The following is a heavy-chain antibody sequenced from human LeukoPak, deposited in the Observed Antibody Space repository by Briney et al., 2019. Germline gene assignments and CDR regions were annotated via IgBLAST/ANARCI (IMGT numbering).Heavy chain of an antibody. CDR3: ARGGGVCSGYDTDY. CDR1: GYTFTGYY. J-gene: IGHJ4*02. D-gene: IGHD5-12*01. Sequence: ASVKVSCKASGYTFTGYYMHWVRQAPGQGLEWMGWINPNSGGTNYAQKFQGRVTMTRNTSISTAYMELSSLRSEDTAVYYCARGGGVCSGYDTDYWGQGTLVTVSS. CDR2: INPNSGGT. V-gene: IGHV1-2*02.